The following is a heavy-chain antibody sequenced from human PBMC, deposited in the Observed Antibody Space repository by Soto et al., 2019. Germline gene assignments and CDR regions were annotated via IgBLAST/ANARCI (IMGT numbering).Heavy chain of an antibody. D-gene: IGHD2-15*01. Sequence: QVQLVQSGPEVKKPGASVKVSCKASGYPFTGYYIHWVRQAPGQGLEWMGWINPSGGGTNFAQNFLGRVTMTRDTSISTAYMELSSLRSDDTAIYYCARTTVPNYSGDYWGQGTLVTVSS. CDR2: INPSGGGT. J-gene: IGHJ4*02. CDR3: ARTTVPNYSGDY. V-gene: IGHV1-2*02. CDR1: GYPFTGYY.